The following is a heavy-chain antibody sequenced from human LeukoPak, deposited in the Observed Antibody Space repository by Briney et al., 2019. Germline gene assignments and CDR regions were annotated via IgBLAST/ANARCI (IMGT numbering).Heavy chain of an antibody. Sequence: ASVKVSCKASGGTFSSYAISWVRQAPGQGLEWMGRIIPIPGIANYAQKFQGRVTITADKSTSTAYMELSSLRSEDTAVYYCASSRDCSSTSCYGSYYYYGMDVWGQGTTVTVSS. D-gene: IGHD2-2*01. V-gene: IGHV1-69*04. CDR2: IIPIPGIA. CDR1: GGTFSSYA. J-gene: IGHJ6*02. CDR3: ASSRDCSSTSCYGSYYYYGMDV.